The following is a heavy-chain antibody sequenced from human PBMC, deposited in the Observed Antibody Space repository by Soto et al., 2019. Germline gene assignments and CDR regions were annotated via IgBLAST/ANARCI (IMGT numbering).Heavy chain of an antibody. Sequence: KASETLSLTGAVYGGSFNGYYWTWIRQPPGKGPEWIGDINHSGSTNYNPSLKSRVTISVDTSKNQFSLKLRSVTAADMAVFYCARAPDNYYFDSWGQGTLVTV. CDR2: INHSGST. D-gene: IGHD1-1*01. CDR1: GGSFNGYY. J-gene: IGHJ4*02. V-gene: IGHV4-34*01. CDR3: ARAPDNYYFDS.